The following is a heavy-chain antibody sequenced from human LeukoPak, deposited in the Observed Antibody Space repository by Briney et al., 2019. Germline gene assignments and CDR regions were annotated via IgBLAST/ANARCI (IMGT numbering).Heavy chain of an antibody. CDR2: INPNSGGT. J-gene: IGHJ4*02. CDR3: ARDRELVVPAANGMVFDY. D-gene: IGHD2-2*01. Sequence: ASVKVSCKASGYTFTGYYMHWLRQAPGQGLEWMGWINPNSGGTNYAQKFQGRVTMTRDTSISTAYMELSRLRSDDTAVYYCARDRELVVPAANGMVFDYWGQGTLVTVSS. CDR1: GYTFTGYY. V-gene: IGHV1-2*02.